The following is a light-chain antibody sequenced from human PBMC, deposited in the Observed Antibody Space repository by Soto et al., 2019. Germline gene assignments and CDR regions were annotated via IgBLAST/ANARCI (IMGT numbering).Light chain of an antibody. Sequence: DVQMTQSPSSLSASVGDRVTITCRASQGIIDYLAWYQHKPGKAPELLIFPASTLHSGVPSRFSGSGYGTDFTLTISSLQPEDVATDYCQKYNSAPQTFGPGTKVQIK. CDR3: QKYNSAPQT. V-gene: IGKV1-27*01. J-gene: IGKJ1*01. CDR2: PAS. CDR1: QGIIDY.